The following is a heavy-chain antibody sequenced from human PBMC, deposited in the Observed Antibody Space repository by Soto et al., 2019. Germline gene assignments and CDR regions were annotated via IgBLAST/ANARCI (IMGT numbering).Heavy chain of an antibody. V-gene: IGHV1-2*04. J-gene: IGHJ3*02. CDR3: ARSRVTGLPYSSGWLDAFDI. CDR1: GYTFTGYY. Sequence: QVQLVQSGAEVKKPGASVKVSCKASGYTFTGYYMHWVRQAPGQGLEWMGWINPNSGGTNYAQKFQGWVTMTRDTSISTAYMELSRLRSDDTAVYYCARSRVTGLPYSSGWLDAFDIWGQGTMVTVSS. CDR2: INPNSGGT. D-gene: IGHD6-19*01.